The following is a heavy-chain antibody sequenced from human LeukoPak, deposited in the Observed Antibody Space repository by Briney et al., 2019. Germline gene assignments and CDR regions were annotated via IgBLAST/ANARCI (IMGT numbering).Heavy chain of an antibody. V-gene: IGHV4-59*01. CDR1: GGSISSYY. Sequence: SETLSLTCTVSGGSISSYYWSWIRQPPGKGLEWIGYIYYSGSTNYSPSLKSRVTISVDTSKNQFSLKLSSVTAADTAVYYCASDYYDSSGYYPSFDYWGQGTLVTVSS. CDR2: IYYSGST. J-gene: IGHJ4*02. D-gene: IGHD3-22*01. CDR3: ASDYYDSSGYYPSFDY.